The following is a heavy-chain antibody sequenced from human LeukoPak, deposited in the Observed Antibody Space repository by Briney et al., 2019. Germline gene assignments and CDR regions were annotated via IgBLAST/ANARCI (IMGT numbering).Heavy chain of an antibody. Sequence: GGSLRLSCAASGFTFSSYEMNWVRQAPGKGLEWVSYISSSSNYIYYSDSVKGRFTISRDNAKNSLYLQMKSLRAEDTAVYYCVSVGATLLWGQGTLVTVSS. CDR1: GFTFSSYE. CDR2: ISSSSNYI. CDR3: VSVGATLL. D-gene: IGHD1-26*01. V-gene: IGHV3-21*05. J-gene: IGHJ4*02.